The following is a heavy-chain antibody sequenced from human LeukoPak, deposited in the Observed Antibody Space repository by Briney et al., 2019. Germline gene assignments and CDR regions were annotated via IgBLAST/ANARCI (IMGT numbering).Heavy chain of an antibody. CDR1: GYTLTELS. J-gene: IGHJ4*02. V-gene: IGHV1-24*01. Sequence: ASVKVSCKVSGYTLTELSMHWVRQAPGKGLEWMGGFDPEDGETIYAQKFQGRVTMTEDTSTDTAYMELSSLRSEDTAVYYCATDLACSSTSCYLMNYWGQGTLVTVSS. CDR2: FDPEDGET. D-gene: IGHD2-2*01. CDR3: ATDLACSSTSCYLMNY.